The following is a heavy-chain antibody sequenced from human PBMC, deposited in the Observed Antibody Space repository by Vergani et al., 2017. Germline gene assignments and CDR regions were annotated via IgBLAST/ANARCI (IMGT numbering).Heavy chain of an antibody. Sequence: QLQLQESGPGLVKPSETLSLTCTVSGGSISSSSYYWGWIRQPPGTGLEWIGSIYYSGSTYYNPPLKSRVTISVDTSKNQFSLKLSSVTAADTAVYYCARHLAYCGGDCYPYYYGMDVWGQGTTVTVSS. V-gene: IGHV4-39*01. CDR1: GGSISSSSYY. CDR2: IYYSGST. D-gene: IGHD2-21*02. CDR3: ARHLAYCGGDCYPYYYGMDV. J-gene: IGHJ6*02.